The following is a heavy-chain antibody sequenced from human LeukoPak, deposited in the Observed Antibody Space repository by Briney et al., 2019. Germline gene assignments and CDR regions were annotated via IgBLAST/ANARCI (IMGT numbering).Heavy chain of an antibody. D-gene: IGHD7-27*01. CDR1: GFTFSSYW. J-gene: IGHJ6*04. V-gene: IGHV4-34*01. CDR3: ARAAGDPLDV. Sequence: GSLRLSCAASGFTFSSYWMNWVHQAPGKGLEWIGKISPSGSTNYKTSLKSRVTISVDTSKNQFSLKLSSVTAADTAVYYCARAAGDPLDVWGKGTTVTVSS. CDR2: ISPSGST.